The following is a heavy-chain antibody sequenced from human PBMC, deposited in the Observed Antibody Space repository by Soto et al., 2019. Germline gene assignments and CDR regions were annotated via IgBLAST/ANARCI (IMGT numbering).Heavy chain of an antibody. Sequence: SETLSLTCTVSGSDITTYYWSWLRQSPGKGLEWIGHIYDTGSTTYNPSLKGRVTISVDTSNKQFSLRLTSVTAADTAVYYCARCPIDHNWFDPWGQGTLVTVSS. V-gene: IGHV4-59*01. J-gene: IGHJ5*02. CDR1: GSDITTYY. CDR2: IYDTGST. D-gene: IGHD3-9*01. CDR3: ARCPIDHNWFDP.